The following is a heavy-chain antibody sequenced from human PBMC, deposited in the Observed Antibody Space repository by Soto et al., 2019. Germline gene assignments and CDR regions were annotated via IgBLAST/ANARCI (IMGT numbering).Heavy chain of an antibody. V-gene: IGHV3-23*01. CDR3: AKMVTYFFYIIGYFFGVGRRFFGNAVDI. D-gene: IGHD3-22*01. CDR1: GFTFSSYA. J-gene: IGHJ3*02. Sequence: GGSLRLSCAASGFTFSSYAMSWVRQAPGKGLEWVSAISGSGGSTYYADSEKGRFTISRDNSKNTLYQPMNSIRAEDTFVYYCAKMVTYFFYIIGYFFGVGRRFFGNAVDIWGKGTMVTDSS. CDR2: ISGSGGST.